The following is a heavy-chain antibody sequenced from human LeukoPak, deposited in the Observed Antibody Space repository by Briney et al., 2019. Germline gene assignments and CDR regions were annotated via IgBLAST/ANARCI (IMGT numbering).Heavy chain of an antibody. CDR1: GYTFTGYY. Sequence: ASVKVSCKASGYTFTGYYMRWVRQAPGQGLEWMGRFNPNSGGTNYPQKFQGRVTMTRDTSISTAYMELSRLRSDDTAVYYCARDYLAAAGYYYYYMDVWGKGTTVTVSS. J-gene: IGHJ6*03. D-gene: IGHD6-13*01. CDR2: FNPNSGGT. CDR3: ARDYLAAAGYYYYYMDV. V-gene: IGHV1-2*06.